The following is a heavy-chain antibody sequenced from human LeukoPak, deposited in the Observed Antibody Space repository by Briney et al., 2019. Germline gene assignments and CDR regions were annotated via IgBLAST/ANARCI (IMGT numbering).Heavy chain of an antibody. V-gene: IGHV1-2*02. Sequence: GASVKVSCKASGYTFTDSYMHWVRQALGQGLKWMGWINPYSGGTNYAQEFQGRVTMTRDTSISTAYMELSRLTSDDTAVYYCARRSASGYYSNFDYWGQGTLVTVSS. CDR2: INPYSGGT. CDR3: ARRSASGYYSNFDY. CDR1: GYTFTDSY. D-gene: IGHD3-22*01. J-gene: IGHJ4*02.